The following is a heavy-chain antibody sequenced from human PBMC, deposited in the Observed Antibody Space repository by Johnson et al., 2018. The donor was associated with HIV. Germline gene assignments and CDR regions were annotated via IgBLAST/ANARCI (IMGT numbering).Heavy chain of an antibody. V-gene: IGHV3-33*06. CDR2: IWHDGSDK. D-gene: IGHD5-18*01. CDR1: GFTLSNYG. J-gene: IGHJ3*02. Sequence: QVQLVESGGGVVQPGRSLRLSCAASGFTLSNYGMHWVRQAPGKGLEWVAVIWHDGSDKYYADSVKGRFTISRDNSRNTLYLQMNSLRAEDTAVYYCAKDRTIHDAFDIWGQGTMVTVSS. CDR3: AKDRTIHDAFDI.